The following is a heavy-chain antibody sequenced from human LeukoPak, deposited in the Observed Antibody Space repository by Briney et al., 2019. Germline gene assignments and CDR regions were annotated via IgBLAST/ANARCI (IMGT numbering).Heavy chain of an antibody. CDR3: ARWGSLNVDY. J-gene: IGHJ4*02. CDR1: GLTVSSNY. V-gene: IGHV3-66*01. D-gene: IGHD3-16*01. CDR2: IYSSGST. Sequence: GGSLRLSCAASGLTVSSNYMSWVRQAPGKGLEWVSVIYSSGSTYYADSVKGRFTISRDNPKNTLYLQMNSLRVEDTAVYYCARWGSLNVDYWGQGTLVTVSS.